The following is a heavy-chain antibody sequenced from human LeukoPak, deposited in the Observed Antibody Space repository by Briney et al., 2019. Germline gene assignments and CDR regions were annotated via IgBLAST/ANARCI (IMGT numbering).Heavy chain of an antibody. D-gene: IGHD2-2*01. J-gene: IGHJ6*03. V-gene: IGHV3-23*01. Sequence: LPGGSLRLSCAASGFTFSSYGMSWVRQAPGKGLEWVSAISGSGGSTYYADSVKGRFTISRDNSKNTLYLQMNSLRAEDTAVYYCAKSVPAALGYMDVWAKGTTVTISS. CDR2: ISGSGGST. CDR1: GFTFSSYG. CDR3: AKSVPAALGYMDV.